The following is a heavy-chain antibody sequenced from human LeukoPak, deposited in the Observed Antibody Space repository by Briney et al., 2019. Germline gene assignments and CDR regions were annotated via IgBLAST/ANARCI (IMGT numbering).Heavy chain of an antibody. CDR1: GGSISSSSYY. CDR2: IYYSGST. V-gene: IGHV4-39*01. Sequence: PSETLSLTCTVSGGSISSSSYYWGWIRQPPGKGLEWIGSIYYSGSTYYNPSLKSRVTISVDTSKNQFSLKLSSVTAADTAVYYCARLIREIVVGDAFDIWGQGTLVTVSS. J-gene: IGHJ3*02. CDR3: ARLIREIVVGDAFDI. D-gene: IGHD1-26*01.